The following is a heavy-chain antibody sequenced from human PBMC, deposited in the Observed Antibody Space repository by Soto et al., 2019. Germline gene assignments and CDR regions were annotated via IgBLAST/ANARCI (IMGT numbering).Heavy chain of an antibody. CDR3: ARTRTKLGYCSSTSCYIPSWFDP. V-gene: IGHV2-26*01. Sequence: SGPTLVDPTETLTLTCTVSGFSLSNARMGVSWIRQPPGKALEWLAHIFSNDEKSYSTSLKSRLTISKDTSKSQAVLTMTNMVPVDTATYYCARTRTKLGYCSSTSCYIPSWFDPWGPGTLVTVSS. CDR1: GFSLSNARMG. J-gene: IGHJ5*02. D-gene: IGHD2-2*02. CDR2: IFSNDEK.